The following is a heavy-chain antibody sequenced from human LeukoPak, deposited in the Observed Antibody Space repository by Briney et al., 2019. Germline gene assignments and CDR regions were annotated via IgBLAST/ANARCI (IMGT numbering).Heavy chain of an antibody. CDR2: IYSGASDT. CDR3: ARHRDSSTSCYDY. D-gene: IGHD2-2*01. CDR1: GYSFTSSW. J-gene: IGHJ4*02. V-gene: IGHV5-51*01. Sequence: GESLKISCTASGYSFTSSWIGWVRQMPGEGLEWMGIIYSGASDTRYSPSFQGQVTISVDKSLSTAYLQWSSLKASDTAMYYCARHRDSSTSCYDYWGQGTLVTVSS.